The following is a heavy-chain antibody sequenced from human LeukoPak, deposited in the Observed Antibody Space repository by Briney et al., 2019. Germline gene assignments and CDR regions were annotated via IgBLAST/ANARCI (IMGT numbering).Heavy chain of an antibody. CDR3: AALRYYDY. Sequence: AASVKVSCKVSGYTLTELSMHWVRQAPGKGLEWMGGFDPEDGETIYAQKFQGRVTVTEDTSTDTAYMELSSLRSEDTAVYYCAALRYYDYWGQGALVTVSS. V-gene: IGHV1-24*01. D-gene: IGHD3-3*01. CDR2: FDPEDGET. J-gene: IGHJ4*02. CDR1: GYTLTELS.